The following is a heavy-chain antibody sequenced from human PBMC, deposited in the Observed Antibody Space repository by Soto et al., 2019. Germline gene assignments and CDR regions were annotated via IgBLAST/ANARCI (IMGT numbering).Heavy chain of an antibody. V-gene: IGHV4-31*03. CDR1: GGSISSGGYY. CDR2: IYYSGST. CDR3: ATLGRSGTRVSCFDP. Sequence: PSETLSLTCTVSGGSISSGGYYWSWIRQHPGKGLEWIGYIYYSGSTYYNPSLRSRVTISIDTSKNQFSLKLSSVTAADTAVYYCATLGRSGTRVSCFDPWGQGTLVTVSS. D-gene: IGHD1-1*01. J-gene: IGHJ5*02.